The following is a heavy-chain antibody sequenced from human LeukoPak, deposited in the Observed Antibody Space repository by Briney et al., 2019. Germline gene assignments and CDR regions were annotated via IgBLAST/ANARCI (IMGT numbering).Heavy chain of an antibody. V-gene: IGHV3-33*06. CDR3: AKGGTRWYYYHSSGTPDAFDI. CDR1: LFTFSSYG. CDR2: IWYDGSNK. D-gene: IGHD3-22*01. Sequence: GGSLRLSCAASLFTFSSYGMHWVRQAPGKGLEWVAVIWYDGSNKYYADSVKGRFTISRDNSKNTLYLQMNSLRAQVPAEYYCAKGGTRWYYYHSSGTPDAFDIWGQGTMVTVSS. J-gene: IGHJ3*02.